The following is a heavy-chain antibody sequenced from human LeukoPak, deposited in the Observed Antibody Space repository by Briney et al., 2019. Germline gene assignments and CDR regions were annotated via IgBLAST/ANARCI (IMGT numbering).Heavy chain of an antibody. Sequence: GASVKVSCKAFGYTFTGYYMHWVRQAPGQGLEWMGWINPNSGGTNYAQKFQGRVTMTRDTSISTAYMELSRLRSDDTAVYYCARERIAGTYYYDSSGYPTFNYWGQGTLVTVSS. J-gene: IGHJ4*02. CDR3: ARERIAGTYYYDSSGYPTFNY. CDR2: INPNSGGT. CDR1: GYTFTGYY. D-gene: IGHD3-22*01. V-gene: IGHV1-2*02.